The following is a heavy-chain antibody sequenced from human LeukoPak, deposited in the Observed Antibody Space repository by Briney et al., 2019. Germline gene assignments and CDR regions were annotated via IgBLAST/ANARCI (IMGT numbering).Heavy chain of an antibody. Sequence: SETLSLTCTVSGDSLNTYYWTWIRQTPGKELECIGFVASSGTSNYNPSLKSRVSISIDTSKNQFSLALTSVTPADTAVYYCARVVRGVVTSNWFDPWGQGTLVSASS. V-gene: IGHV4-59*01. J-gene: IGHJ5*02. CDR2: VASSGTS. CDR3: ARVVRGVVTSNWFDP. D-gene: IGHD2-21*02. CDR1: GDSLNTYY.